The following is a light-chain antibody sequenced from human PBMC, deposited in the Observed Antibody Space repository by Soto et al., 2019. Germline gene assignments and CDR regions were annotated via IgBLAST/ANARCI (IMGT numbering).Light chain of an antibody. CDR2: EVT. V-gene: IGLV2-8*01. CDR3: SSYAGSKNFV. CDR1: SSDVGYYDY. J-gene: IGLJ1*01. Sequence: QSALTQPPSASGFPGQSVTISCTGTSSDVGYYDYVSWYQQHPGKAPKLVIYEVTKRPSGVPDRVSASKSGNTASLTVSGLRAEDGADYYCSSYAGSKNFVFGSGTKLTVL.